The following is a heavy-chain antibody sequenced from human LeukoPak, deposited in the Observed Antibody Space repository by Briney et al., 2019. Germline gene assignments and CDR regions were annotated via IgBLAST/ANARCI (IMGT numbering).Heavy chain of an antibody. CDR1: GGSFSGYY. D-gene: IGHD6-19*01. CDR2: INHSGST. V-gene: IGHV4-34*01. CDR3: ARAQLATIAVAAIDY. Sequence: SETLSLTCAVYGGSFSGYYWSWIRQPPGKELEWIGEINHSGSTNYNPSLKSRVTISVDTSKNQFSLKLSSVTAADTAVYYCARAQLATIAVAAIDYWGQGTLVTVSS. J-gene: IGHJ4*02.